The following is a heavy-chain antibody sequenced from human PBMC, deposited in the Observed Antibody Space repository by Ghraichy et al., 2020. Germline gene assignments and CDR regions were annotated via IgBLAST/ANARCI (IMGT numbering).Heavy chain of an antibody. CDR3: ARRYFYDTSAYNY. J-gene: IGHJ4*02. V-gene: IGHV3-30*03. D-gene: IGHD3-22*01. CDR2: ISYDGSNK. CDR1: GFTFSSYG. Sequence: GGSLRLSCAASGFTFSSYGMHWVRQAPGKGLEWVAVISYDGSNKYYADSVEGRFTISRDNSKNTVYLQMNSLRPEDTAVFYCARRYFYDTSAYNYWGQGTLVTVSS.